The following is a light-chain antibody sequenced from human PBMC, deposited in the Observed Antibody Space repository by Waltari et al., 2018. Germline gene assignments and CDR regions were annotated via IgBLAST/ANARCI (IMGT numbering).Light chain of an antibody. CDR2: AAS. V-gene: IGKV1-39*01. J-gene: IGKJ2*01. CDR3: QQSYSTPKYT. CDR1: QNISSY. Sequence: DIQMTQSPSSLSASVGDRVTITCRASQNISSYSNWWQQKPGKAPKLLIYAASSLQSGVPSRFSGSGSGTDFTLTISSLQPEDFATYYCQQSYSTPKYTFGQGTKLEIK.